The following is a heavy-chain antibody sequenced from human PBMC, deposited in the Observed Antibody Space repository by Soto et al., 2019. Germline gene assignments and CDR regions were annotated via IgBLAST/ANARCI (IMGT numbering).Heavy chain of an antibody. D-gene: IGHD4-17*01. CDR3: EKRSRYGDYDY. V-gene: IGHV3-23*01. J-gene: IGHJ4*02. CDR2: ISGSGGST. Sequence: GGSLRLSCAASGFTFSSYAMSWVRQAPGKGLEWVSAISGSGGSTYYADSVKGRFTISRDNSKNTLYLQMNSLRAEDTAVYDCEKRSRYGDYDYWGQGTLVTVSS. CDR1: GFTFSSYA.